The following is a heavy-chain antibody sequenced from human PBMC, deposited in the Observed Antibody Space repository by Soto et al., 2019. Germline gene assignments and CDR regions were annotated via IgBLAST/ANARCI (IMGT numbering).Heavy chain of an antibody. Sequence: LSLTCAVSGGSINTFDFSWSWIRQPPGRGLEWIGSIYQSGRTYYIPSLKSRVTMSLEKSKNQFSLKINSVVAADTAIYYCAREMTIFGVAPGGGVDVWGQGTTVTVSS. V-gene: IGHV4-30-2*01. CDR2: IYQSGRT. J-gene: IGHJ6*02. CDR1: GGSINTFDFS. CDR3: AREMTIFGVAPGGGVDV. D-gene: IGHD3-3*01.